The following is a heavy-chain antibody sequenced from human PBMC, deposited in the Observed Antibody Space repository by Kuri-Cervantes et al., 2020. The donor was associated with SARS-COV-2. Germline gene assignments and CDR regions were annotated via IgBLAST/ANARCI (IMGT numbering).Heavy chain of an antibody. J-gene: IGHJ6*02. D-gene: IGHD3-10*01. CDR2: ISYDGSDR. Sequence: GGSLRLSCAASGFTFSNYGMHWVRQAPGKGLEWVAVISYDGSDRYYADSVKGRFTISRDNSKNTLCLQMNSLRAEDTAVYYCTKVWSGSYSHYYYYAMDVWGQGTTVTVSS. CDR1: GFTFSNYG. V-gene: IGHV3-30*18. CDR3: TKVWSGSYSHYYYYAMDV.